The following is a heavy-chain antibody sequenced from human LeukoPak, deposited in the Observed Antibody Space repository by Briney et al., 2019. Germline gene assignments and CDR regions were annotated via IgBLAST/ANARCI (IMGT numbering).Heavy chain of an antibody. CDR2: MNPNSGNT. J-gene: IGHJ6*02. CDR3: ARWLPGGYSYDHTNPDYYYYGMDV. V-gene: IGHV1-8*01. CDR1: GYTFTSYD. D-gene: IGHD5-18*01. Sequence: ASVKVSCKASGYTFTSYDINWVRQATGQGLEWLRWMNPNSGNTGYAQKFQGRVTMTRNTSISTAYMELSSLRSEDTDAYYCARWLPGGYSYDHTNPDYYYYGMDVWGQGTTVTVSS.